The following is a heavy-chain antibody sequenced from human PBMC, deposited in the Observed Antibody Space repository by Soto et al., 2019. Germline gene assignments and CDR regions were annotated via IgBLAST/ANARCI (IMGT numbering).Heavy chain of an antibody. CDR3: ARDIRDIVVVPAALPPQDYYYGMDV. CDR2: IIPIFGTA. D-gene: IGHD2-2*01. V-gene: IGHV1-69*01. J-gene: IGHJ6*02. CDR1: GGTFSSYA. Sequence: QVQLVQSGAEVKKPGSSVKVSCKASGGTFSSYAISWVRQAPGQGLEWMGGIIPIFGTANYAQKFQDRVTITADESTSTAYMELSSLRSEDTAVYYCARDIRDIVVVPAALPPQDYYYGMDVWGQGTTVTVSS.